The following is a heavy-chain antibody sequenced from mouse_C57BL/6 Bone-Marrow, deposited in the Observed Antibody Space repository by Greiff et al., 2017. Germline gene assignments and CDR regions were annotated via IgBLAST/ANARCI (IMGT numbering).Heavy chain of an antibody. CDR1: GYTFTSYW. J-gene: IGHJ2*01. CDR2: IYPGSGST. D-gene: IGHD2-3*01. V-gene: IGHV1-55*01. CDR3: ARCDGYYGY. Sequence: VQLQQPGAELVKPGASVKMSCKASGYTFTSYWITWVKQRPGQGLEWIGDIYPGSGSTNYNEKFKSKATLTVDTSSTTAYMQLSSLTSDESAVYYCARCDGYYGYWGQGTTLTVSS.